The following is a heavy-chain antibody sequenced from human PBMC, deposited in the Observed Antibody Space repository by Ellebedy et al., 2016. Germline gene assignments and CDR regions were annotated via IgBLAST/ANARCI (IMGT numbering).Heavy chain of an antibody. CDR2: IIPILGIA. D-gene: IGHD2/OR15-2a*01. CDR3: ARGGLYPHLDWYFDL. CDR1: GGTFSSYA. V-gene: IGHV1-69*04. J-gene: IGHJ2*01. Sequence: ASVKVSCKASGGTFSSYAISWVRQAPGQGLEWMGRIIPILGIANYAQKLQGRVTMTTDTSTSTAYMELRSLRSDDTAVYYCARGGLYPHLDWYFDLWGRGTLVTVSS.